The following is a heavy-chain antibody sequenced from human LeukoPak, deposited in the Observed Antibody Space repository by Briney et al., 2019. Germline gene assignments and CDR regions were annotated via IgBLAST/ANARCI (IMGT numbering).Heavy chain of an antibody. CDR1: GYTFTSYD. V-gene: IGHV1-8*01. J-gene: IGHJ6*03. CDR2: MNPNSGNT. Sequence: ASVKVSCKASGYTFTSYDINWVRQATGQGLEWMGWMNPNSGNTGYAQKFQGRVTMTRNTSRSTAYMELSSLRSEDTAVYYCARGPPRGIVATILHVNYYYYMDVWGKGTTVTVSS. D-gene: IGHD5-12*01. CDR3: ARGPPRGIVATILHVNYYYYMDV.